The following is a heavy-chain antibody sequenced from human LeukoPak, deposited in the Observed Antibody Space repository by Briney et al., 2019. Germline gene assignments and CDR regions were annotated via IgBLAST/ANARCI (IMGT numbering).Heavy chain of an antibody. CDR3: AREVAGTNPDY. D-gene: IGHD6-19*01. J-gene: IGHJ4*02. CDR1: GGSVSSGSCF. Sequence: SETLSLTCTVSGGSVSSGSCFWSWIRQPPGKGLEWIGYMSYGGSTNYNPSLESRVTISVDTSKNQFSLRLSSVTAADTAVYYCAREVAGTNPDYWGQGTLVTVSS. V-gene: IGHV4-61*01. CDR2: MSYGGST.